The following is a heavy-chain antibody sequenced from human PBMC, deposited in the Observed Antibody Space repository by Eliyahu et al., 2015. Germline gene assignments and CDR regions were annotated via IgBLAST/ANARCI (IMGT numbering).Heavy chain of an antibody. Sequence: EVQLVESGGGLVQPGGSLRLSCAAXGXTFSSYWMSWVRQAPGKGLEWVANIKQDGSEKYYVDSVKGRFTISRDNAKNSLYLQMNSLRAEDTAVYYCARDLSSWYYFDYWGQGTLVTVSS. V-gene: IGHV3-7*01. J-gene: IGHJ4*02. D-gene: IGHD6-13*01. CDR1: GXTFSSYW. CDR3: ARDLSSWYYFDY. CDR2: IKQDGSEK.